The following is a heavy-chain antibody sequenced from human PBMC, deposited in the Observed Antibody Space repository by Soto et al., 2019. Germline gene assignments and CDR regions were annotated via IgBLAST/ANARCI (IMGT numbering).Heavy chain of an antibody. CDR2: INAGNGNT. V-gene: IGHV1-3*01. CDR3: ARVADTAIENDVLDI. CDR1: GYTFTSYA. D-gene: IGHD5-18*01. J-gene: IGHJ3*02. Sequence: ASVKVSCKASGYTFTSYAMHWVRQAPGQRLEWMGWINAGNGNTKYSQKFQGRVTITRDTSASTAYMELSSLRSEDTAVYYCARVADTAIENDVLDIWGQGTMVTVSS.